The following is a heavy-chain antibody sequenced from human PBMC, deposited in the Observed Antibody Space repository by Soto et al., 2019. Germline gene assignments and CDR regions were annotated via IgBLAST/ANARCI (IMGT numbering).Heavy chain of an antibody. J-gene: IGHJ4*02. V-gene: IGHV3-48*03. CDR2: ISSSGSTI. CDR1: GFTFSSYE. D-gene: IGHD6-19*01. CDR3: ASEGLVAGAQDF. Sequence: PGWSLRLSCAASGFTFSSYEMNWVRQAPGKGLEWVSYISSSGSTIYYADSVKGRFTISRDNTNNTVYLQLNSLTADDTAVYYCASEGLVAGAQDFWGQGTLVTVSS.